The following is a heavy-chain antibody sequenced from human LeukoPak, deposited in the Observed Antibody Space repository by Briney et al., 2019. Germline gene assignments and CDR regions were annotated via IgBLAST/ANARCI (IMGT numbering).Heavy chain of an antibody. J-gene: IGHJ5*01. Sequence: GGSLRLSCAASGFTFSSYWMNWVRQAPGKGLEWVANIKQDGSEKYYVDSVKGRFTISRDNAKNSLYLQMNSLGAEDTAVYYCAKEGAYPIVTYDSWGQGTLVTVSS. CDR2: IKQDGSEK. CDR1: GFTFSSYW. V-gene: IGHV3-7*01. CDR3: AKEGAYPIVTYDS. D-gene: IGHD4-11*01.